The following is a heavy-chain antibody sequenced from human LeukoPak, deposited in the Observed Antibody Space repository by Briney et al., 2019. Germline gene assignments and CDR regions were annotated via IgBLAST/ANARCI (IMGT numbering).Heavy chain of an antibody. D-gene: IGHD3-22*01. J-gene: IGHJ6*03. CDR3: ARESGITMIDRGYYYMDV. V-gene: IGHV1-69*05. CDR2: IIPIFGTA. CDR1: GGTFSSYA. Sequence: SVKVSCXASGGTFSSYAISWVRQAPGQGLEWMGGIIPIFGTANYAQKFRVRVTITTDESTSTAYMELSSLRSEDTAVYYCARESGITMIDRGYYYMDVWGKGSTVTVSS.